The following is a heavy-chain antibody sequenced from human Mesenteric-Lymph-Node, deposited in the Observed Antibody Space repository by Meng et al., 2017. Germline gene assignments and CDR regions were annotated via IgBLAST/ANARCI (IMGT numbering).Heavy chain of an antibody. CDR2: ISGSGGST. J-gene: IGHJ3*02. D-gene: IGHD6-13*01. Sequence: GESLKISCAASGFTFSSYAMSWVRQAPGKGLEWVSAISGSGGSTYYADSVKGRFTISRDNSKSTLYLQMNSLRAEDTAVYYCAKGYSSSWADAFDIWGQGTMVTVSS. V-gene: IGHV3-23*01. CDR1: GFTFSSYA. CDR3: AKGYSSSWADAFDI.